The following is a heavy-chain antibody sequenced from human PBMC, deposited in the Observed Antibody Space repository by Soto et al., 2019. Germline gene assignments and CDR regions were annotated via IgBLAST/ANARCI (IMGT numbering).Heavy chain of an antibody. D-gene: IGHD3-3*01. Sequence: SETLSLTCTVSGGSISSSSYYWGLIRQPPGKGLEWIGSIYYSGITYYNPSLKSRVTISVDTSKNQFSMKLSSVTAADTAVYYCVGFWSGYYTLYNTHWGQGTLVTVSS. CDR1: GGSISSSSYY. V-gene: IGHV4-39*01. CDR2: IYYSGIT. CDR3: VGFWSGYYTLYNTH. J-gene: IGHJ4*02.